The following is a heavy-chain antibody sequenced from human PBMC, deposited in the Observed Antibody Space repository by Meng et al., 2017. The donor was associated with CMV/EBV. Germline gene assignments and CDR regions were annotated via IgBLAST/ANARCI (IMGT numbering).Heavy chain of an antibody. J-gene: IGHJ5*02. CDR2: ISSSSSYI. CDR1: GFTFSSYS. V-gene: IGHV3-21*01. D-gene: IGHD6-13*01. CDR3: ARDEYSSSYH. Sequence: GESLKISCAASGFTFSSYSMNWVRQAPGKGLEWVSSISSSSSYIYYADSVKGRFTISRDNAKNSLYLQMNSLRAEDTAVYYCARDEYSSSYHWGQGTLVTVSS.